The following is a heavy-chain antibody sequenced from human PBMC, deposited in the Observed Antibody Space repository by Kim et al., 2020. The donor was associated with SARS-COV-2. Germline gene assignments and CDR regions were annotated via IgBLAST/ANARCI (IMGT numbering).Heavy chain of an antibody. CDR1: GFTFDDYG. V-gene: IGHV3-20*01. D-gene: IGHD6-13*01. CDR3: ARARILFIAAAGTGWYFDL. J-gene: IGHJ2*01. Sequence: GGSLRLSCAASGFTFDDYGMSWVRQAPGKGLEWVSGINWNGGSTGYADSVKGRFTISRDNAKNSLYLQMNSLRAEDTALYHCARARILFIAAAGTGWYFDLWGRGTLVTVSS. CDR2: INWNGGST.